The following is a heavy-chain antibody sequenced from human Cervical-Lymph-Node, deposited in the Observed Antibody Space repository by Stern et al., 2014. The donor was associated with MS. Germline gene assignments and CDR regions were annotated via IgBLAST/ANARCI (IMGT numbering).Heavy chain of an antibody. V-gene: IGHV4-61*02. CDR2: IHDSGST. Sequence: QVQLVESGPGLVKPSQTLSLTCTVSGGSISSSGYYWSWIRQPADKGLEWIGRIHDSGSTYYNPSLKSRVTLSMDTANNQFSLKLPSVTAADTAVYYCATTRWDLFTWNWFDPWGQGTLVTVSS. CDR3: ATTRWDLFTWNWFDP. CDR1: GGSISSSGYY. D-gene: IGHD1-26*01. J-gene: IGHJ5*02.